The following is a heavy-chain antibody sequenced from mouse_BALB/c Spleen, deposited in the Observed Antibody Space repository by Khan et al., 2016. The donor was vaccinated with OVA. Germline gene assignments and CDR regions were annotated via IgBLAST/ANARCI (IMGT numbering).Heavy chain of an antibody. Sequence: EVQLVETGPGLFKPSQSLYLTCTVTGYSITSVYAWNWIRPFPGNKLEWMGYISYSGVTSYTPSLKSRFSITRDTSKNQFFLQLNSVTTEDTATYYCARGNYYGYYFDYWGQGTTLTVSS. CDR1: GYSITSVYA. CDR3: ARGNYYGYYFDY. CDR2: ISYSGVT. J-gene: IGHJ2*01. V-gene: IGHV3-2*02. D-gene: IGHD1-1*01.